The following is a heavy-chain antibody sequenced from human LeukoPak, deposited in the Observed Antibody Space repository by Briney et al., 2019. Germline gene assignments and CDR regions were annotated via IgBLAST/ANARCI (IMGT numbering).Heavy chain of an antibody. J-gene: IGHJ4*02. V-gene: IGHV1-2*02. CDR1: GYTFTGYY. CDR3: ASGNSPWFGELLYVY. Sequence: ASVKVSCKASGYTFTGYYMHWVRQAPAQGLEWMGWINPNSGGTNYAQKFQGRVTMTRDTSISTAYMELSRLRSDDTAVYYCASGNSPWFGELLYVYWGQGTLVTVSS. D-gene: IGHD3-10*01. CDR2: INPNSGGT.